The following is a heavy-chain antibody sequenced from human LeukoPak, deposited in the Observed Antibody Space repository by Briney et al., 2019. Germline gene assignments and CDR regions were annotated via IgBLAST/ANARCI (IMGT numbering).Heavy chain of an antibody. CDR2: IYSGGNI. V-gene: IGHV3-53*01. CDR3: ASRHCSGGGCYFAGADPFDY. D-gene: IGHD2-15*01. Sequence: GGSLRLSCAASGFTFSSTYMSWVRQAPGKGLEWVSVIYSGGNIYYIDSVKGRFTISRDTSKNTLYLQTNSLRAEDTAVYYCASRHCSGGGCYFAGADPFDYWGQGILVTVSS. CDR1: GFTFSSTY. J-gene: IGHJ4*02.